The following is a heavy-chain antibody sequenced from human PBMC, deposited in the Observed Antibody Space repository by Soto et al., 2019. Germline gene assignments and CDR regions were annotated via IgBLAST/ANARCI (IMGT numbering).Heavy chain of an antibody. Sequence: ASVKFSFKASGYAFTSYYIHWVRQAPGQGLEWMGIINASGGSTTYAQKFQGRVTMTRDTSTSTVYMELSSLRSEDTAVYYCARDRGEPIFGVVIITGMDVWGQGTTVTVSS. V-gene: IGHV1-46*01. D-gene: IGHD3-3*01. CDR2: INASGGST. J-gene: IGHJ6*02. CDR1: GYAFTSYY. CDR3: ARDRGEPIFGVVIITGMDV.